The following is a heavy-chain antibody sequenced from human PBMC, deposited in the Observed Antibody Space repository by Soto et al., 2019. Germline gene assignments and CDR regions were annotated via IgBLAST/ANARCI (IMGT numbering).Heavy chain of an antibody. D-gene: IGHD2-15*01. J-gene: IGHJ5*02. CDR3: ARDDGYCSGGSCPPWFDP. V-gene: IGHV1-69*13. CDR1: GGTFSSYA. CDR2: IIPIFGTA. Sequence: GASVKVSCKASGGTFSSYAISWVRQAPGQGLEWMGGIIPIFGTANYAQKFQGRVTITADESTSTAYMELSSLRSEDTAVYYCARDDGYCSGGSCPPWFDPWGQGTLVTVSS.